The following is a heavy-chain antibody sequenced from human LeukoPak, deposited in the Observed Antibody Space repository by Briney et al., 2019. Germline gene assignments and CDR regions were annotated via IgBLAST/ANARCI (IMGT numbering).Heavy chain of an antibody. Sequence: GESLKISCKGSGYTFTDFWIGWVRQMPGKGLEWMGTIYPGDSATRYSPSFQGQVTVSAGKSINTAYLQWSSLKASDTAMYYCARLRDGSNWFDPWGQGTLVTVSS. CDR1: GYTFTDFW. V-gene: IGHV5-51*01. CDR2: IYPGDSAT. D-gene: IGHD3-10*01. J-gene: IGHJ5*02. CDR3: ARLRDGSNWFDP.